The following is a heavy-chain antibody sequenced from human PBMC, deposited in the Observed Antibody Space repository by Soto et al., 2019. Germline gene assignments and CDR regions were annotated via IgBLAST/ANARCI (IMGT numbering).Heavy chain of an antibody. CDR2: IYYSGST. CDR1: GGSIRSGGYF. J-gene: IGHJ6*02. V-gene: IGHV4-31*02. CDR3: SFFCDGESHYGIYV. D-gene: IGHD2-21*01. Sequence: SEPRSFPWSVSGGSIRSGGYFGCWIRQEKGKGLEWIGYIYYSGSTYYHPSLTSRVTLSVDTSKNPFSLKLSSVTAADTAVYYCSFFCDGESHYGIYVRALRTTVPVSS.